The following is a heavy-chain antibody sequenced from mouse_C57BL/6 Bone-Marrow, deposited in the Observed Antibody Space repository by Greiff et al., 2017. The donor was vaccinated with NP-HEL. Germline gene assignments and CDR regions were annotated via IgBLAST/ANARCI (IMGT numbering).Heavy chain of an antibody. D-gene: IGHD1-1*01. CDR2: ISSGGSYT. V-gene: IGHV5-6*02. J-gene: IGHJ2*01. Sequence: DVKLQESGGDLVKPGGSLKLSCAASGFTFSSYGMSWVRQTPDKRLEWVATISSGGSYTYYPDSVKGRFTISRDNAKNTLYLQMSSLKSEDTAMYYCARQGYYYGSLDYWGQGTTLTVSS. CDR3: ARQGYYYGSLDY. CDR1: GFTFSSYG.